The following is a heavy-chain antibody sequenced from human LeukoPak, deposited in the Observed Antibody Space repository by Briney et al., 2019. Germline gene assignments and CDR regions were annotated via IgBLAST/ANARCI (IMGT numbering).Heavy chain of an antibody. CDR2: IKQDGNEK. V-gene: IGHV3-7*03. CDR1: GFTFSTYG. D-gene: IGHD4-17*01. CDR3: AREKSYGADFDY. Sequence: PGTSLRLSCAASGFTFSTYGMHWVRQAPGKGLEWVANIKQDGNEKYYVDSVKGRFTISRDNAKNSLYLQMNSLRAEDTAVYYCAREKSYGADFDYWGQGTLVTVSS. J-gene: IGHJ4*02.